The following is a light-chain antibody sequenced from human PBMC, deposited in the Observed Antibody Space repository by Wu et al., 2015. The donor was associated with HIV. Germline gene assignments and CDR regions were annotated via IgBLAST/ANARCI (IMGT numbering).Light chain of an antibody. CDR2: GAS. J-gene: IGKJ2*01. Sequence: EIVMTQSPATLSVSPGERATLSCRASQSVSSNLAWYQQKPGQAPRLLIYGASNRAAGIPARFSGSGSGTDFTLTISSLEPEDFAVYYCQQRSRWPYTFGQGTKLEIK. CDR1: QSVSSN. CDR3: QQRSRWPYT. V-gene: IGKV3-11*01.